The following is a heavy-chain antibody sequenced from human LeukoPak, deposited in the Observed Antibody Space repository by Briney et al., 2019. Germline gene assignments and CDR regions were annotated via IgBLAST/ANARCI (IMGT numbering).Heavy chain of an antibody. CDR3: AKAASGGSSWYRD. Sequence: GGSLRLSCAASGFTFSSYGMHWVRQAPGKGLEWVAFIRYDGSNKYYADSVKGRFTISRGNSKNTLYLQMNSLRAEDTAVYYCAKAASGGSSWYRDWGQGTLVTVSS. V-gene: IGHV3-30*02. D-gene: IGHD6-13*01. CDR1: GFTFSSYG. J-gene: IGHJ4*02. CDR2: IRYDGSNK.